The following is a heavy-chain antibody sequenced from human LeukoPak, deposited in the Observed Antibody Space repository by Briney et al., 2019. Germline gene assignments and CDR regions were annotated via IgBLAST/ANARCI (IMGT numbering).Heavy chain of an antibody. CDR3: TRHSPSYYYDSSGYYRIAEYFQH. D-gene: IGHD3-22*01. V-gene: IGHV3-15*01. Sequence: GGSLRLSCAASGFTFTKAWMSWVRQAPGKGLEWLGRIKSKTDGGTTDYPAPVKGRFTISRDDLRNTLYLQMNSLKTEDTAVYYCTRHSPSYYYDSSGYYRIAEYFQHWGQGTLVTVSS. CDR1: GFTFTKAW. J-gene: IGHJ1*01. CDR2: IKSKTDGGTT.